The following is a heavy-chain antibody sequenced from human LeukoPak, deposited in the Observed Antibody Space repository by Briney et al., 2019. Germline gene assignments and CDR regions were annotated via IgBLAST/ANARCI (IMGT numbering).Heavy chain of an antibody. V-gene: IGHV3-23*01. Sequence: PGGSLRLSCAASGFTFTNYAMSWVRQAPGKGLEWVSGISGGGGSTYYADSVKGRFTISIDNSKNTLYLQMNSLRAEDTAVYYCAKGGKWDVTPFDYWGQGTLVTVSS. CDR3: AKGGKWDVTPFDY. CDR1: GFTFTNYA. D-gene: IGHD1-26*01. J-gene: IGHJ4*02. CDR2: ISGGGGST.